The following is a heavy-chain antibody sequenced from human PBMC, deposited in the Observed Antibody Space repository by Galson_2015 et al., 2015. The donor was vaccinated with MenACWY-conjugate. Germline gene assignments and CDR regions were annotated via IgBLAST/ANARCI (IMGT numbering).Heavy chain of an antibody. CDR3: ARGHSGYGDYVVDAFDI. Sequence: SLRLSCAASGFTFSSYSMNWVRQAPGKGLEWVSSISSSSSYIYYADSVKGRFTISRDNAKNSLYLQMNSLRAEDTAVYYCARGHSGYGDYVVDAFDIWGQGTMVTVSS. CDR2: ISSSSSYI. D-gene: IGHD4-17*01. J-gene: IGHJ3*02. CDR1: GFTFSSYS. V-gene: IGHV3-21*03.